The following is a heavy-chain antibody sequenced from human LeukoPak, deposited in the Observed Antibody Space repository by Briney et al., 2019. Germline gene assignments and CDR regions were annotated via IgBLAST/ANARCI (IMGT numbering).Heavy chain of an antibody. V-gene: IGHV1-69*13. Sequence: GASVKVSCKTSGCTFNNYAISWVRQAPGQGPEWMAWIIPIFGTANYAQKFQGRVTITADESTNTVYMELSSLRSEDTAVYYCARRNLYSNNDEDFDYWDQGTLVTVSS. CDR3: ARRNLYSNNDEDFDY. J-gene: IGHJ4*02. CDR1: GCTFNNYA. D-gene: IGHD4-11*01. CDR2: IIPIFGTA.